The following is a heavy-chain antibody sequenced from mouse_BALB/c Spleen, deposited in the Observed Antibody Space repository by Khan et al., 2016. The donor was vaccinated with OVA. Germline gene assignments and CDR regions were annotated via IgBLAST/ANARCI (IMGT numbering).Heavy chain of an antibody. CDR2: MHFSGRT. Sequence: EVQLQESGPDLVEPSQSLSLTCTVTGFSITSDYSWHWIRQFPGNKLEWLGYMHFSGRTNYNPSLKSRISITRDSSRNQFFLQLNSVTTEDSATYYCSIFDNDGIDHWGQGTTLTVSS. CDR3: SIFDNDGIDH. CDR1: GFSITSDYS. J-gene: IGHJ2*01. V-gene: IGHV3-1*02.